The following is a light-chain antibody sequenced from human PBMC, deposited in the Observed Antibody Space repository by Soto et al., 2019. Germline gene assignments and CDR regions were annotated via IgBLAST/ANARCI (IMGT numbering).Light chain of an antibody. V-gene: IGLV1-40*01. Sequence: QSVLTQPPSVSGAPGQRVTISCTGSSSNIGAGYDVHWYQQLPGTAPKLLIYGNSNRPSGVPDRFSGSKSGTSASLAITGLQAEDEAGYYCQSYDSSLSGSIFGGGTQVTVL. J-gene: IGLJ2*01. CDR2: GNS. CDR1: SSNIGAGYD. CDR3: QSYDSSLSGSI.